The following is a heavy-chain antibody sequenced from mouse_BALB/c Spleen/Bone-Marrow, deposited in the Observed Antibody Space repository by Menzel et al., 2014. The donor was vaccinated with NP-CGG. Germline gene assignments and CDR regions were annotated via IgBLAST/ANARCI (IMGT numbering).Heavy chain of an antibody. CDR1: GYTFTSYW. Sequence: QVQLKESGAELVRPGASVELSCKASGYTFTSYWLNWVKQRPGQGLEWIGMIDPSDSETHYNQMFKDKATLTVDKSSSTAWMQLSSVTSEDSAVYCCARSAMITPFAYWGQGTLVTVSA. CDR2: IDPSDSET. V-gene: IGHV1-61*01. D-gene: IGHD2-4*01. CDR3: ARSAMITPFAY. J-gene: IGHJ3*01.